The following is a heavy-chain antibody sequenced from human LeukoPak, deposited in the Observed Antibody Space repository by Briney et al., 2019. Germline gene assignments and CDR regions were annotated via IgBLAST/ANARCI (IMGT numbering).Heavy chain of an antibody. D-gene: IGHD5-24*01. J-gene: IGHJ4*02. V-gene: IGHV3-23*01. Sequence: GGSLRLSCAASGFTFSSYAMSWVRQVPGKGLEWVSAISGSGDNTYYADSVKGRFTISRDNSKNTLYLQMNSLRAEDMAVYYCAKERWGSQYYFDYWGQGTLVTVSS. CDR1: GFTFSSYA. CDR2: ISGSGDNT. CDR3: AKERWGSQYYFDY.